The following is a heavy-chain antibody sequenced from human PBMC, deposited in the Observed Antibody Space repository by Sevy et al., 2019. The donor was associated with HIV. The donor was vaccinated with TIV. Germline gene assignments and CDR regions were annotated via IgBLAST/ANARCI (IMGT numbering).Heavy chain of an antibody. CDR2: IYHTGST. V-gene: IGHV4-59*01. Sequence: SETLSLTCSVSGGSISYYYWSWIRQPPGKGLEWIGYIYHTGSTNYNPSLKSRVTISIDTSKNHFSLKLTSVTAADTAIYYCARAPPVFSASDSLNWFDPWGQGTLVTVSS. CDR3: ARAPPVFSASDSLNWFDP. CDR1: GGSISYYY. J-gene: IGHJ5*02. D-gene: IGHD5-12*01.